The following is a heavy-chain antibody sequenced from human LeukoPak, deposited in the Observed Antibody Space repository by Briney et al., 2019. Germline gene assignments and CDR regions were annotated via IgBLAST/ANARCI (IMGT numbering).Heavy chain of an antibody. J-gene: IGHJ4*02. CDR1: GFTFSSYA. CDR3: ARASAPNIAVAGTVRY. D-gene: IGHD6-19*01. Sequence: GGSLRLSCAASGFTFSSYAMHWVRQAPGKGLEYVSAISSNGGSTYYANSVKGRFTISRDNSKNTLYLQMGSLRAEDMAVYYCARASAPNIAVAGTVRYWGQGTLVTVSS. V-gene: IGHV3-64*01. CDR2: ISSNGGST.